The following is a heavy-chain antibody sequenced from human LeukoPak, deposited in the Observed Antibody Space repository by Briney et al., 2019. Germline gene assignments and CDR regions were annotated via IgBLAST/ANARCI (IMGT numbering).Heavy chain of an antibody. CDR3: ARAVTCSGGNCYSYWFDP. V-gene: IGHV1-18*01. CDR1: GYTFTNYG. J-gene: IGHJ5*02. Sequence: GASVKVSCKASGYTFTNYGFSWVRQAPGQGLEWMGWISAYNGNTYYAQKLQGRVTMTTDTSTSTAYMELRSLRSGDTAVYYCARAVTCSGGNCYSYWFDPWGQGTLVTVSS. CDR2: ISAYNGNT. D-gene: IGHD2-15*01.